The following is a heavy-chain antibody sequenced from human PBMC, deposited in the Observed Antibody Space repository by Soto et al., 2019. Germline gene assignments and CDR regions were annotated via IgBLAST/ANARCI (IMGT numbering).Heavy chain of an antibody. D-gene: IGHD6-13*01. J-gene: IGHJ6*02. CDR1: GGTFSSYA. Sequence: QVPLVQSGAEVKKPGSSVKVSCKASGGTFSSYAISWVRQAPGQGLEWMGGIIPIFGTANYAQKFQGRVTITADESTSTAYMELSSLRSEDTAVYYCARDLVRIAAAGTDYYYYGMDVWGQGTKVTVSS. V-gene: IGHV1-69*01. CDR2: IIPIFGTA. CDR3: ARDLVRIAAAGTDYYYYGMDV.